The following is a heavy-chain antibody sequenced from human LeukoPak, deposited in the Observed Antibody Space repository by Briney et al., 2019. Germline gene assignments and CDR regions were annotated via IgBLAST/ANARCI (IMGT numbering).Heavy chain of an antibody. CDR2: IRYDGSNK. V-gene: IGHV3-30*02. Sequence: PGGSLRLSCAASGFTFSSYGMHWVRQAPGKGLEWGAFIRYDGSNKYYADSVKGRFTISRDNSKNTLYLQMNSLRAEDTAVYYCAKVGCSSTSCYANYYYYMDVWGKGTTVTVSS. J-gene: IGHJ6*03. CDR1: GFTFSSYG. CDR3: AKVGCSSTSCYANYYYYMDV. D-gene: IGHD2-2*01.